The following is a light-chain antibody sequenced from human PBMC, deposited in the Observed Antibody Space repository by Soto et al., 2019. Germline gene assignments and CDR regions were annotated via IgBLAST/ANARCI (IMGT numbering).Light chain of an antibody. CDR3: QQRSNWPWT. CDR2: DTS. V-gene: IGKV3-11*01. CDR1: HSVGST. J-gene: IGKJ1*01. Sequence: EIVLTQSPATLSLSPVESATLSCRASHSVGSTLAWYQQKPGQAPRLLMFDTSTRATGIPARFSGSGSGTDFTLTISSLEPEDFAVYYCQQRSNWPWTFGQGTKVDIK.